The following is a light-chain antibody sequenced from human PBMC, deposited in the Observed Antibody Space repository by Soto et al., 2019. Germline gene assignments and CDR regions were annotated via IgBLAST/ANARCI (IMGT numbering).Light chain of an antibody. CDR3: QHYNSYLWT. CDR2: DAS. CDR1: QNINSR. J-gene: IGKJ1*01. V-gene: IGKV1-5*01. Sequence: DIQMTQSPSTLSASVGDRVTITCRASQNINSRLAWYQQKPGKAPKFLIYDASSLESGVQSRFIGSGSGTEFTLTISSLQPDDFATYYCQHYNSYLWTFGQGTKVEIK.